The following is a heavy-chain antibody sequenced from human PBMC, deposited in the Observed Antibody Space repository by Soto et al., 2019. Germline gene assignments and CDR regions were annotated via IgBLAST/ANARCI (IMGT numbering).Heavy chain of an antibody. CDR1: GGSISSSNW. J-gene: IGHJ6*02. CDR2: IYHSGST. D-gene: IGHD6-19*01. Sequence: QVQLQESGPGLVKPSGTLSLTCAVSGGSISSSNWWSWVRQPPGKGLEWIGEIYHSGSTNYNPSLKSRVTKPVDKSKNQFSLKLSPVTAADTAVYYCARDLFQAVTGYYGMDVWGQGTTVTVSS. CDR3: ARDLFQAVTGYYGMDV. V-gene: IGHV4-4*02.